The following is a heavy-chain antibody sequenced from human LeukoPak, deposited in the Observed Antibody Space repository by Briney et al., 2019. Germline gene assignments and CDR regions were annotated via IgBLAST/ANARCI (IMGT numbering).Heavy chain of an antibody. CDR1: GFNFSNYA. D-gene: IGHD2-2*01. CDR3: AKDRSSSTSCSNY. Sequence: QSGGSLRLSCAASGFNFSNYAMTWVSQAPGKGLEWVSGVTGSSSNTYYADSVKGRFTISRDNSKNMLYLEMNSLRVEDTAIYYCAKDRSSSTSCSNYWGRGTLVTVSS. J-gene: IGHJ4*02. CDR2: VTGSSSNT. V-gene: IGHV3-23*01.